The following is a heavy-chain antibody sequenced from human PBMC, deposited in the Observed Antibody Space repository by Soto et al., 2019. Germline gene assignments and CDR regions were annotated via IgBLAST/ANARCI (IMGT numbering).Heavy chain of an antibody. D-gene: IGHD5-12*01. Sequence: SVKVSCKASGGTFSSYAISWVRQAPGQGLEWMGGIIPIFGTANYAQKFQGRVTITADESTSTVYMELSSLRSEDTAVYYCARGDGYNSANFDYWGQGTLVTVSS. CDR1: GGTFSSYA. J-gene: IGHJ4*02. CDR3: ARGDGYNSANFDY. V-gene: IGHV1-69*13. CDR2: IIPIFGTA.